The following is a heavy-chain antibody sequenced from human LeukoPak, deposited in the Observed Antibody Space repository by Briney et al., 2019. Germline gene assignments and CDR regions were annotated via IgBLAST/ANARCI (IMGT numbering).Heavy chain of an antibody. CDR1: GFTFSSYA. CDR2: ISGSGGST. D-gene: IGHD3-22*01. Sequence: PGGSLRLSCAASGFTFSSYAMSWVRQAPGKGLEWVSAISGSGGSTYYADSVKGRFTISRDNSKNTLYLQMNSLRAEDTAVYYCAKGPYYYDSSGYYATWGRGTLVTVSS. V-gene: IGHV3-23*01. CDR3: AKGPYYYDSSGYYAT. J-gene: IGHJ5*02.